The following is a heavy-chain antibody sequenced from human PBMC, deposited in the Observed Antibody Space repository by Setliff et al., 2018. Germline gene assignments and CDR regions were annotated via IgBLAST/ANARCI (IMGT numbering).Heavy chain of an antibody. Sequence: SCKASGYTFTGYYMHWVRQAPGKGLEWVAAISYDGSNKYYADSVKGRFTISRDNSKNTLYLQMNSLRAEDTAVYYCARDLKFFGVGPLHIDYWGQGTLVTVSS. J-gene: IGHJ4*02. CDR3: ARDLKFFGVGPLHIDY. V-gene: IGHV3-30*04. CDR1: GYTFTGYY. CDR2: ISYDGSNK. D-gene: IGHD3-3*01.